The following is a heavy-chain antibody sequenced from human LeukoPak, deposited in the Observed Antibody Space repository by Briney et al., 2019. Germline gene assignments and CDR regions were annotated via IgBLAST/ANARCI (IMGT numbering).Heavy chain of an antibody. D-gene: IGHD3-16*01. CDR2: IRYDGGNK. Sequence: GGSLRLSCAASGFTFSSYTMHWVRQAPGKGLEWVAFIRYDGGNKYYADSVKGRFTISRDNSKDTLYLQMNSLSPDDTAVYYCAKGSGGSYFDYWGQGTLVTVSS. V-gene: IGHV3-30*02. J-gene: IGHJ4*02. CDR1: GFTFSSYT. CDR3: AKGSGGSYFDY.